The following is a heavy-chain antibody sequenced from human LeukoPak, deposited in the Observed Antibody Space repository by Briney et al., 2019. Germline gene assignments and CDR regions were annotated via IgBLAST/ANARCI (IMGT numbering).Heavy chain of an antibody. CDR2: INSDGSVT. CDR3: AKDSHWILFDD. V-gene: IGHV3-74*01. Sequence: GGSLRLSCAASGFTFRRNWMHWVRQAPGKGLVWVSRINSDGSVTDYADSVKGRFTISRDNGKKTLYLQMNSLRDEDTAVYYCAKDSHWILFDDWGQGTLVTVSS. J-gene: IGHJ4*02. CDR1: GFTFRRNW. D-gene: IGHD2-2*03.